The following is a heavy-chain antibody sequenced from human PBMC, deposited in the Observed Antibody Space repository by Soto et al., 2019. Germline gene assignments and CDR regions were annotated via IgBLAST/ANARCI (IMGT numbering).Heavy chain of an antibody. CDR1: GYTFTNYA. V-gene: IGHV1-3*01. Sequence: ASVKVSCKASGYTFTNYAMHWVRQAPGHRPEWMGWINSGNGETKYSQKFQGRVTITSDTSASTAYVEVNRLGSEDTAVYYCARARPGGTTVFEVVTPDLDYWGQGTLVTVSS. D-gene: IGHD3-3*01. CDR3: ARARPGGTTVFEVVTPDLDY. J-gene: IGHJ4*02. CDR2: INSGNGET.